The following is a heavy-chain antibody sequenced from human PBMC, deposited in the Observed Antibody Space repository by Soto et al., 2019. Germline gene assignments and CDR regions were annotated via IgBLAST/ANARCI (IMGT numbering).Heavy chain of an antibody. Sequence: GGSLRLSCAASGFTFSSYAMHWVRQAPGKGLEWVAVISYDGSNKYYADSVKGRFTISRDNSKNTLYLQMNSLRAEDTAVYYCARCGYSYGYIPDYWGQGTLVTVSS. J-gene: IGHJ4*02. CDR3: ARCGYSYGYIPDY. D-gene: IGHD5-18*01. CDR2: ISYDGSNK. CDR1: GFTFSSYA. V-gene: IGHV3-30-3*01.